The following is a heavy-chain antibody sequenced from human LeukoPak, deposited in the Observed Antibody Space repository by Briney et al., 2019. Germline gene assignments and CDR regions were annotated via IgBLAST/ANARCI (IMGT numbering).Heavy chain of an antibody. CDR1: GGSISSYY. CDR3: ASGVVAATPKGDWFDP. J-gene: IGHJ5*02. D-gene: IGHD2-15*01. V-gene: IGHV4-59*01. CDR2: IYYSGST. Sequence: SETLSHTCTVSGGSISSYYWSWIRQPPGKGLEWIGYIYYSGSTNYNPSLKSRVTISVDTSKNQFSLKLSSVTAADTAVYYCASGVVAATPKGDWFDPWGQGTLVTVSS.